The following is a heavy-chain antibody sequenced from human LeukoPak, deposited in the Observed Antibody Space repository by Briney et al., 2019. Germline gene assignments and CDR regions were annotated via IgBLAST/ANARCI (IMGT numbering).Heavy chain of an antibody. Sequence: GASVKVSCKVSGYTFTTYYIHWVRQAPGQGLEWMGIINPSGGTTNYAQKFQGRVTMTRDMSTSTVYMELSSLRSEDTAVYYCARDHQYGDYDGTFDYWGQGTLVTASS. D-gene: IGHD4-17*01. V-gene: IGHV1-46*01. CDR1: GYTFTTYY. J-gene: IGHJ4*02. CDR2: INPSGGTT. CDR3: ARDHQYGDYDGTFDY.